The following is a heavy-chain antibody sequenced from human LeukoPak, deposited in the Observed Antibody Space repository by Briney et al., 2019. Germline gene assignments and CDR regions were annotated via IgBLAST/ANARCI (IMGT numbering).Heavy chain of an antibody. V-gene: IGHV4-39*07. J-gene: IGHJ4*02. CDR1: GGSISSSSYY. CDR2: IYYSGST. CDR3: ARDKPFTYYYDSSGSYYFDY. D-gene: IGHD3-22*01. Sequence: PSETLSLTCTVSGGSISSSSYYCGWIRQPPGKGLEWIGSIYYSGSTYYHPSLKSRLTISADTSKNYFSLKLRSVTPARTAVYYCARDKPFTYYYDSSGSYYFDYWGQGPLVTV.